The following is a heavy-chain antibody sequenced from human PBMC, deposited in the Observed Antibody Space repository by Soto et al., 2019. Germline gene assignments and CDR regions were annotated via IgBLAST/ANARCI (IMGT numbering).Heavy chain of an antibody. Sequence: QVQLQQSGPGLVKPSQTLSLTCTISGDSVSSNSAAWNWIRQSPSRGLEWLGRTYYRSKWYNDYEVSVKSRITINPDTSKNQFSLQLNSVTPEDTAVYYCASPYYDFWSGYQDAFDIWGQGTMVTVSS. CDR2: TYYRSKWYN. J-gene: IGHJ3*02. CDR3: ASPYYDFWSGYQDAFDI. V-gene: IGHV6-1*01. D-gene: IGHD3-3*01. CDR1: GDSVSSNSAA.